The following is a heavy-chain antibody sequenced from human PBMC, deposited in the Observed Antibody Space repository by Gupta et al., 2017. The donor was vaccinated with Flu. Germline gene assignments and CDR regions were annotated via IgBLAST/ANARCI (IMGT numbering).Heavy chain of an antibody. CDR3: VRDHSTTWRKGNYFDS. Sequence: EVQLVESGGGPVKAGGSVRLSGAFVGFRSRSYDMDWVLQAQGKGLEWFSAISSSSSYSYDADSVKCRFTISRDNAQNSVFLQMDSLRVDDTAVYYCVRDHSTTWRKGNYFDSWGQGTLVTVSS. J-gene: IGHJ4*02. CDR2: ISSSSSYS. D-gene: IGHD1-14*01. CDR1: GFRSRSYD. V-gene: IGHV3-21*06.